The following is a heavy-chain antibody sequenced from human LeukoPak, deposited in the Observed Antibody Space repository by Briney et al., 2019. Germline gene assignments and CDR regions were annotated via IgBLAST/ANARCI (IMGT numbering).Heavy chain of an antibody. CDR1: GFTVSSNY. V-gene: IGHV3-53*01. Sequence: SGGSLRLSCAASGFTVSSNYMSWVRQAPGKGLEWVSLISSVGSTYYADSVKGRFTISRDNSKNTLYLQMNSLRAEDTAVYYCARDQYSSNWYVHHWGQGTLVPVS. J-gene: IGHJ1*01. D-gene: IGHD6-19*01. CDR2: ISSVGST. CDR3: ARDQYSSNWYVHH.